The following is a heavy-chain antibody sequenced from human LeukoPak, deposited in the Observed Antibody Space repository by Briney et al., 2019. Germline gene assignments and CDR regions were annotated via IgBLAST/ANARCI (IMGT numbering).Heavy chain of an antibody. Sequence: GGSLRLSCAASGFTVSSNYMSWVRQAPGKGLEWVSVIYSGGSTYYADSVKGRFTISRDDSKNTLYLQMNSLRAEDTAVYYCAKDRGIAVADYFDYWGQGTLVTVSS. V-gene: IGHV3-53*01. CDR2: IYSGGST. CDR3: AKDRGIAVADYFDY. J-gene: IGHJ4*02. D-gene: IGHD6-19*01. CDR1: GFTVSSNY.